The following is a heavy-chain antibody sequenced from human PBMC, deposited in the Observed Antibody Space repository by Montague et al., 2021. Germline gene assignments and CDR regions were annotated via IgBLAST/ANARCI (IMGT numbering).Heavy chain of an antibody. V-gene: IGHV4-38-2*02. Sequence: SETLSLTCTVSRSLINSDYYWGWIRQPPGKGLEWMGSVSHGGRTYYNPSLKCRVTISVDTSNNHLSPKLSSVTAADTAMYYCARERDRYYYMDIWGKGTTITVSS. CDR2: VSHGGRT. CDR1: RSLINSDYY. CDR3: ARERDRYYYMDI. J-gene: IGHJ6*03.